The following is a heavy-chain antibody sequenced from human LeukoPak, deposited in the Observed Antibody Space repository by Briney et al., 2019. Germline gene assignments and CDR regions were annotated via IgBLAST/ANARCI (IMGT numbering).Heavy chain of an antibody. Sequence: GGSLRLSCAASGFTFSNAWMSWVRQAPGKGLEWVGRIKSKTDGGATDYAAPVKGRFTISRDDSKNTLHLQMNSLKTEDTAVYYCTTEGYGGDIDYWGQGTLVTVSS. CDR3: TTEGYGGDIDY. V-gene: IGHV3-15*01. CDR1: GFTFSNAW. CDR2: IKSKTDGGAT. J-gene: IGHJ4*02. D-gene: IGHD3-16*01.